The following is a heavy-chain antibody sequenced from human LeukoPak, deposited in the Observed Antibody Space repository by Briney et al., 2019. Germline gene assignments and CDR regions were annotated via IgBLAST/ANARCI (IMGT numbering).Heavy chain of an antibody. CDR1: GFTFSNYA. D-gene: IGHD3/OR15-3a*01. V-gene: IGHV3-23*01. J-gene: IGHJ4*02. CDR2: LSGTGGST. Sequence: PGGSLRLSCAASGFTFSNYAMSWVRQAPGKGLEWVSTLSGTGGSTYYADSVKGRFTISRDNSKNTLYLQMNSLRAEDTAVYYCAKEKDYYFDYWGQGTLVTVSS. CDR3: AKEKDYYFDY.